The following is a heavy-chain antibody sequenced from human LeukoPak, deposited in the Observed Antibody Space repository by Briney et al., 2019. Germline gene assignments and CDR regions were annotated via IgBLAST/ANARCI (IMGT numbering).Heavy chain of an antibody. V-gene: IGHV4-39*01. J-gene: IGHJ5*02. Sequence: PSETLSLTCTVSGGSISSSSYYWGWIRQPPGKGLEWIGSIYYSGSTYYNPSLKSRVTISVDTSKNQFSLKLSSVTAADTAVYYCARGGGLVPAAIGLRDWFDPWGQGTLVTVSS. CDR1: GGSISSSSYY. CDR2: IYYSGST. CDR3: ARGGGLVPAAIGLRDWFDP. D-gene: IGHD2-2*02.